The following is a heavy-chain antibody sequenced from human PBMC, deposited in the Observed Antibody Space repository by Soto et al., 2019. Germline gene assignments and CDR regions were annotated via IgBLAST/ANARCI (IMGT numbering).Heavy chain of an antibody. CDR2: IKKDGSEK. D-gene: IGHD3-10*01. V-gene: IGHV3-7*03. J-gene: IGHJ4*02. CDR3: ARGIYREPYGSGSYKDY. CDR1: GFTFSSYW. Sequence: PGGSLRLSCAASGFTFSSYWMSWVRPPPGKGLEWVGNIKKDGSEKYCVDSVKGRFTISRENAKNSLYLQMDSLRAEDTAVYYCARGIYREPYGSGSYKDYWGQGTQVTVSS.